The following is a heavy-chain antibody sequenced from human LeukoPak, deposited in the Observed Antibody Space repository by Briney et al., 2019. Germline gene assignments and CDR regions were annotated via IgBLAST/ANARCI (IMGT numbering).Heavy chain of an antibody. Sequence: GGSLRLSCTASGFRFADYAMSWVRQAPGKGLEWVGFIRSKAYDGTAEYAASVQGTFTISRDDSKSIAYLQMNSLRTEDTAVYYCTITYSYDYWGQGTLVTVSS. J-gene: IGHJ4*02. CDR1: GFRFADYA. V-gene: IGHV3-49*04. CDR2: IRSKAYDGTA. CDR3: TITYSYDY. D-gene: IGHD2-15*01.